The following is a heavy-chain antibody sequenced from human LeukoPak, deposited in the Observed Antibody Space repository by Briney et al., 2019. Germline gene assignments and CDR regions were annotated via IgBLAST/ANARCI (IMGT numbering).Heavy chain of an antibody. CDR2: INHSGST. V-gene: IGHV4-34*01. D-gene: IGHD2-15*01. J-gene: IGHJ6*03. Sequence: PSETLSLTCAVYGGSFSGYYWSWIRQPPGKGLEWIGEINHSGSTNYNPSLKSRVTISVDTSKNQFSLKLSSVTAADTAVYYCARVVVAARRGYYYMDVWGKGTTVTVSS. CDR1: GGSFSGYY. CDR3: ARVVVAARRGYYYMDV.